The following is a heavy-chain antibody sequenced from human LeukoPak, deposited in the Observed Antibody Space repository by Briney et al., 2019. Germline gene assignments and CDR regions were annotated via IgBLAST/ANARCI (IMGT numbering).Heavy chain of an antibody. CDR1: GGSISSSSYY. V-gene: IGHV4-39*01. CDR2: IYYSGST. D-gene: IGHD6-19*01. J-gene: IGHJ6*03. CDR3: ASRGIAVAAKTGYMDV. Sequence: PSETLSLTCTVSGGSISSSSYYWGWIRQPPGKGLEWIGSIYYSGSTYYNPSLKSRVTISVDTSKNQFSLKLSSVTAADTAVYYCASRGIAVAAKTGYMDVWGKGTTVTISS.